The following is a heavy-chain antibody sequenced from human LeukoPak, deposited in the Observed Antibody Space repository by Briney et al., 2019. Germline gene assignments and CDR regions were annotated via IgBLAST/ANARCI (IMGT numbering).Heavy chain of an antibody. CDR1: GGSISSSSYY. CDR2: IYYSGST. J-gene: IGHJ4*02. Sequence: SETLSLTCTVSGGSISSSSYYWGWIRQPPGKGLEWIGSIYYSGSTYYNPSLKSRVTISVDTSKNQFSLKLSSVTAADTAVYYCARGRTHYKIAAAGPFDYWGQGTLVTVSS. V-gene: IGHV4-39*01. CDR3: ARGRTHYKIAAAGPFDY. D-gene: IGHD6-13*01.